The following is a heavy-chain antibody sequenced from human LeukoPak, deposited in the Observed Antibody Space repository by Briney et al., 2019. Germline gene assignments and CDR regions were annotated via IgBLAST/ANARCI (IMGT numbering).Heavy chain of an antibody. V-gene: IGHV3-48*01. D-gene: IGHD1-26*01. CDR3: ARDRLKSGSYYFDY. CDR2: ISGRSSTI. Sequence: GGSLRLSCAASAFTFSDYSMNWVRQAPGKALEWVSYISGRSSTIYYADSVKGRFTISRDNAKSSMYLQMNSLRAEDTAVYYCARDRLKSGSYYFDYWGQGTLVTVSS. CDR1: AFTFSDYS. J-gene: IGHJ4*02.